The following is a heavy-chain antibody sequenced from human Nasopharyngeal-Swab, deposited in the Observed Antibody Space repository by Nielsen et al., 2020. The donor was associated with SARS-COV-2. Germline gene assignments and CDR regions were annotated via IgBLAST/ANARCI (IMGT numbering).Heavy chain of an antibody. J-gene: IGHJ6*02. Sequence: VRQAPGKGLEWIGEIYHSGSTNYNPSLKSRVTISVDKSKNQFSLKLSSVTAADTAVYYCARAQRGTVTIYYYYGMDVWGRGTTVTVSS. V-gene: IGHV4-4*02. D-gene: IGHD4-17*01. CDR3: ARAQRGTVTIYYYYGMDV. CDR2: IYHSGST.